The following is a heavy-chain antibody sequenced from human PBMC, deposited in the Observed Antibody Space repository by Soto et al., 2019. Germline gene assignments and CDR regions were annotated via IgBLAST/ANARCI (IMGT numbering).Heavy chain of an antibody. Sequence: QLQLQESGPGLVKPSQTLSLTCAVSGGSISNGGYYWSWIRQHPGKGLEWIGSIYVSGSTYYNPSLKSRVTISVATPKSQFALKPSSVTAADTAVYYCARDSHSQQPNHRWGGGYMDVWGKGTTVTVSS. CDR2: IYVSGST. V-gene: IGHV4-31*11. D-gene: IGHD6-13*01. CDR1: GGSISNGGYY. CDR3: ARDSHSQQPNHRWGGGYMDV. J-gene: IGHJ6*03.